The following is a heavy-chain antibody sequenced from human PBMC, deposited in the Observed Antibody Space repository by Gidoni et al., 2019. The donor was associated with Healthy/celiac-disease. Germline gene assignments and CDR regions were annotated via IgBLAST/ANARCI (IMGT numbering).Heavy chain of an antibody. V-gene: IGHV3-33*01. Sequence: QVQLVEYVGGVFQPGRSLRLSFSASGFPFSSDGWTWVRQAPGQGREWVEVIWCDGSNKYYADSVKGRFTISRDNSKNTLYRKMNSLRAEDTAVYYCAREDRGYSYVYFYYYYGMDVWGQGTTVTVS. J-gene: IGHJ6*02. CDR1: GFPFSSDG. CDR3: AREDRGYSYVYFYYYYGMDV. D-gene: IGHD5-18*01. CDR2: IWCDGSNK.